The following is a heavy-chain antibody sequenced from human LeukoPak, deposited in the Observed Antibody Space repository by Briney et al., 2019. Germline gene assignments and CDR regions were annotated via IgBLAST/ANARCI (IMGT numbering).Heavy chain of an antibody. D-gene: IGHD2-8*02. Sequence: GRSLRLSCAASGFTFSSYAMHWVRQAPGKGLEWVAVISYDGGHKYYADSVTGRFTISRDNSKNTVYLQMSSLSAEDTALYYCARSDGYCAGGSCSPDYWGQGTLVTVSS. V-gene: IGHV3-30*04. CDR2: ISYDGGHK. J-gene: IGHJ4*02. CDR3: ARSDGYCAGGSCSPDY. CDR1: GFTFSSYA.